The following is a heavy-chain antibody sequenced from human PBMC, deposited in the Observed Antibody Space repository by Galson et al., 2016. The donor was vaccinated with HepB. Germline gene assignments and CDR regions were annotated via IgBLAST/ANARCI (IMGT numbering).Heavy chain of an antibody. CDR3: ASQYTTNWASYLTS. Sequence: SLRLSCAVSGFSFGAFAMNWVRQAPGKGLEWVSAIGGSGTSAFYSGSVKGRFTVSRDNSQDTLFLQMNSLRVEDTAVYYCASQYTTNWASYLTSWGQGTLVTVSS. CDR1: GFSFGAFA. J-gene: IGHJ5*02. D-gene: IGHD1-1*01. CDR2: IGGSGTSA. V-gene: IGHV3-23*01.